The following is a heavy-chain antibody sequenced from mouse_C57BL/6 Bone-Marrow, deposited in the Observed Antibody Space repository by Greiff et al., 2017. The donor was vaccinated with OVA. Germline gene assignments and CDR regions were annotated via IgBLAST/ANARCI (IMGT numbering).Heavy chain of an antibody. CDR3: ARQSPYDYDGGWFAY. CDR1: GFTFSDYY. V-gene: IGHV5-12*01. Sequence: EVKLVESGGGLVQPGGSLKLSCAASGFTFSDYYMYWVRQTPEKRLEWVAYISNGGGSTYYPDTVKGRFTISRDNAKNTLYLQMSRLKSEDTAMYYCARQSPYDYDGGWFAYWGQGTLVTVSA. J-gene: IGHJ3*01. D-gene: IGHD2-4*01. CDR2: ISNGGGST.